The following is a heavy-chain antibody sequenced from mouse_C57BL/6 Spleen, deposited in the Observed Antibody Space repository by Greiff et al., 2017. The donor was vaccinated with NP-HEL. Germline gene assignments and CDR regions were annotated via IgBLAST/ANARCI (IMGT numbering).Heavy chain of an antibody. V-gene: IGHV1-19*01. CDR3: ARGSYYGSSPHYAMDY. Sequence: EVQLQQSGPVLVKPGASVKMSCKASGYTFTDYYMNWVKQSHGKSLEWIGVINPYNGGTSYNQKFKGKATLTVDKSSSTAYMELNSLTSEDSAVYYCARGSYYGSSPHYAMDYWGQGTSVTVSS. J-gene: IGHJ4*01. CDR1: GYTFTDYY. CDR2: INPYNGGT. D-gene: IGHD1-1*01.